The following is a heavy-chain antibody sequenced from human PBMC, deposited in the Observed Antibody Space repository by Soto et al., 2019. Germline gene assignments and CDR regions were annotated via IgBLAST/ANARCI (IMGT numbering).Heavy chain of an antibody. CDR3: ARDPGYSYGNT. Sequence: PSETLSLTCTVSGGSISSSSYDWTWIRQPPGTGLEWIGEINHSGSSNYNPSLKSRATITRDTSASTAYMELSSLRSEDTAVYYCARDPGYSYGNTWGQGTLVTAPQ. CDR1: GGSISSSSYD. V-gene: IGHV4-39*02. D-gene: IGHD5-18*01. CDR2: INHSGSS. J-gene: IGHJ5*02.